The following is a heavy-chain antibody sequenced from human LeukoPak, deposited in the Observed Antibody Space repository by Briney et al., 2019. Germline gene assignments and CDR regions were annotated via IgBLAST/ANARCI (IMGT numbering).Heavy chain of an antibody. J-gene: IGHJ4*02. CDR3: ARGKVGTDFDY. Sequence: PSETLSLTCNVSGGSVSSDGYYWGWIRQPPGKGLEWIGSFYYSGSPYYNPSLKSRVTMSVDTSKNRFSLNLSSVTAADTAVYYCARGKVGTDFDYWGQGTLVTVSS. CDR2: FYYSGSP. CDR1: GGSVSSDGYY. V-gene: IGHV4-39*07. D-gene: IGHD1-1*01.